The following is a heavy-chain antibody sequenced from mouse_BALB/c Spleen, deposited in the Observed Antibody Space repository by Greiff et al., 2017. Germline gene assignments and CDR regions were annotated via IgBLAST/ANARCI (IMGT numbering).Heavy chain of an antibody. J-gene: IGHJ4*01. Sequence: VQLQQSGPSLVQPSQCLSITCTASGFSFTSYGVHWVRQSPGKGLEWLGVIWSGGSTDYNAAFMSRLSITKDNSKSQVFFTMNRLQADDTAIYYCAKRRNYYGSSYGYYAMDYWGQGTSVTVSA. CDR2: IWSGGST. D-gene: IGHD1-1*01. CDR3: AKRRNYYGSSYGYYAMDY. V-gene: IGHV2-5-1*01. CDR1: GFSFTSYG.